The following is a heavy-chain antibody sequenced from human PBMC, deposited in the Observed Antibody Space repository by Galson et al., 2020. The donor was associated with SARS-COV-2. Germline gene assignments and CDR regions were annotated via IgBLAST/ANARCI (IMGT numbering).Heavy chain of an antibody. V-gene: IGHV4-30-4*01. CDR2: IYYSGST. CDR1: GGSISSGDYY. J-gene: IGHJ4*02. CDR3: ARGGRAYGDYVDY. Sequence: SETLSLTCTVSGGSISSGDYYWSWIRQPPGKGLEWIGYIYYSGSTYYNPSLKSRVTISVDTSKNQFSLKLSSVTAADTAVYYCARGGRAYGDYVDYWGQGTLVTVSS. D-gene: IGHD4-17*01.